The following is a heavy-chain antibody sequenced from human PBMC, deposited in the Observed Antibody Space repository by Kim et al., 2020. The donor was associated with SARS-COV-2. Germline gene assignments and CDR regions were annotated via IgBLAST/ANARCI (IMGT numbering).Heavy chain of an antibody. V-gene: IGHV4-34*01. CDR3: ARTRITGTTGLGY. J-gene: IGHJ4*02. Sequence: NPSHKSRLHISVDTSTNQFSLKLSSVTAADTAVYYCARTRITGTTGLGYWGQGTLVTVSS. D-gene: IGHD1-7*01.